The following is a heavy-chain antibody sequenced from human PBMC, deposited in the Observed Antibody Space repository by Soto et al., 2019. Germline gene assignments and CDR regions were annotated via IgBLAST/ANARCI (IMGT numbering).Heavy chain of an antibody. CDR1: VFTFTMYS. Sequence: PGGSLRISCAASVFTFTMYSMNWVRQAPGKGLEWVSSISSTTNYIYYGDSMKGRFTISRDNAKNSLYLEMNSLRAEDTAVYYCARESEDLPSNFDYWGQGTMVTVSS. V-gene: IGHV3-21*06. J-gene: IGHJ4*02. CDR3: ARESEDLPSNFDY. CDR2: ISSTTNYI.